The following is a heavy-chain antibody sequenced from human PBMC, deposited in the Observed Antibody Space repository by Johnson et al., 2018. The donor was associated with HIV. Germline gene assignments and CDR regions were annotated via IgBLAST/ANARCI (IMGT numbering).Heavy chain of an antibody. CDR2: ISYDGSNK. Sequence: HVQLVESGGGVVQAGRSLRLSCAASGFTFSSYGMHWVRQAPGKGLECVAVISYDGSNKYYADSVKGRFTISRDNSKNTLYLQMNSLRAEDTAVYYCARPPPWFGEGIGAFDIWGQGTMVTVSS. J-gene: IGHJ3*02. D-gene: IGHD3-10*01. V-gene: IGHV3-30*03. CDR3: ARPPPWFGEGIGAFDI. CDR1: GFTFSSYG.